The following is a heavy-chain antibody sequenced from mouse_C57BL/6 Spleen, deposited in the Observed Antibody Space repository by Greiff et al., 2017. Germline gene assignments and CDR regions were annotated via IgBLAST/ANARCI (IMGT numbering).Heavy chain of an antibody. CDR2: ISSGSSTI. Sequence: EVMLVESGGGLVKPGGSLKLSCAASGFTFSDYGMHWVRQAPEKGLEWVAYISSGSSTIYYADTVKGRFTISRDNAKNTLFLQMTSLRSEDTAMYYCARSAYYYGSSYDWYFDVWGTGTTVTVSS. V-gene: IGHV5-17*01. D-gene: IGHD1-1*01. J-gene: IGHJ1*03. CDR3: ARSAYYYGSSYDWYFDV. CDR1: GFTFSDYG.